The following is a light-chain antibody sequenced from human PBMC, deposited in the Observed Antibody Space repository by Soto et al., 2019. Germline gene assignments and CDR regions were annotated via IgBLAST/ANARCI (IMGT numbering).Light chain of an antibody. V-gene: IGKV3-15*01. Sequence: EIVMTQSPATLSVSPGERATLSCRASQSISSNLAWYQQKPGQAPRLLIYGASTRATGIPARFSGSGSGTEFTLIISGLQPEDFATDYCQQSYNSPYPFIQGTKLEIK. J-gene: IGKJ2*01. CDR1: QSISSN. CDR2: GAS. CDR3: QQSYNSPYP.